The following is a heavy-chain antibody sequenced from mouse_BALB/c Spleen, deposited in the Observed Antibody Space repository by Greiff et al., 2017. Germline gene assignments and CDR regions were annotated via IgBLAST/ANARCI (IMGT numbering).Heavy chain of an antibody. D-gene: IGHD2-4*01. V-gene: IGHV2-6-5*01. J-gene: IGHJ3*01. CDR3: ASQIYYDYDWFAY. Sequence: VNLVESGPGLVAPSQSLSITCTVSGFSLTDYGVSWIRQPPGKGLEWLGVIWGGGSTYYNSALKSRLSISKDNSKSQVFLKMNSLQTDDTAMYYCASQIYYDYDWFAYWGQGTLVTVSA. CDR2: IWGGGST. CDR1: GFSLTDYG.